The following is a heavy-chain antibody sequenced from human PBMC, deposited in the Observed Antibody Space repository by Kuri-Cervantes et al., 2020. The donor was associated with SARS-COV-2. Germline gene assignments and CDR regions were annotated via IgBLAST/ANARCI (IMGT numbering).Heavy chain of an antibody. CDR1: GFPLGTYA. D-gene: IGHD3-22*01. Sequence: GESLKISCAASGFPLGTYALTWVRQAPGKGLDWVSSLSPGGFITYYADSAKGRFTISSDVSKNTVHLQMDRLRGEDTAIYYGARSRVGPDSSGYYFDHWGQGIPVTVSS. J-gene: IGHJ4*02. V-gene: IGHV3-23*01. CDR2: LSPGGFIT. CDR3: ARSRVGPDSSGYYFDH.